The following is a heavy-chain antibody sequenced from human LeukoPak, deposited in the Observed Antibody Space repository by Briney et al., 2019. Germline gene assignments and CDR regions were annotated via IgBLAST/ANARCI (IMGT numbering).Heavy chain of an antibody. CDR1: GGSFSGYY. D-gene: IGHD3-10*01. CDR3: ARGNPMVRGVKFDY. J-gene: IGHJ4*02. V-gene: IGHV4-34*01. Sequence: PSETLPLTCAVYGGSFSGYYWSWIRQPPGKGLEWIGGINHSGSTNYNPSLKSRVTISVDTSKNQFSLKLSSVTAADTAVYYCARGNPMVRGVKFDYWGQGTLVTVSS. CDR2: INHSGST.